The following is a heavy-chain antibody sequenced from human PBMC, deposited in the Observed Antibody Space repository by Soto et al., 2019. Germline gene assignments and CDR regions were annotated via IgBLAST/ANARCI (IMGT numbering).Heavy chain of an antibody. J-gene: IGHJ4*02. V-gene: IGHV3-23*01. CDR2: ISGSGGST. CDR1: GLSFSSYA. D-gene: IGHD3-10*01. Sequence: EVQLLESGGGLVQPGGSLRLSCTASGLSFSSYAMSWVRQAPGKGLEWVSAISGSGGSTYYADSVKGRFTISRDISKNTLYLQMTSLRVEDTAVYYCANYGSRSPLNRYWGQGTLVTVSS. CDR3: ANYGSRSPLNRY.